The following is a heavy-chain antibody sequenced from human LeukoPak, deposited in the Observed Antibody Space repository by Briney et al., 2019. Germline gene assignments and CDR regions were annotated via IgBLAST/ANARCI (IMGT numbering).Heavy chain of an antibody. CDR2: IYYSGST. CDR3: ARGDGYNNRAFDI. V-gene: IGHV4-59*01. D-gene: IGHD5-24*01. Sequence: TSETLSLTCTVSGGSISSYYWSCMRQPPGKGLEWIGYIYYSGSTNYNPSLKSRVTISVETSKNQFSLKLSSVTAADTAVYYCARGDGYNNRAFDIWGQGTMVTVSS. J-gene: IGHJ3*02. CDR1: GGSISSYY.